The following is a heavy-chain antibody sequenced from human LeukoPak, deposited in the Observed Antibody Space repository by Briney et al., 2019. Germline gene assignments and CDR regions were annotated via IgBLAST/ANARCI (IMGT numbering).Heavy chain of an antibody. CDR2: IFTSGST. CDR3: ARAPVTVKDSFDI. V-gene: IGHV4-4*07. CDR1: GGAIHNYY. D-gene: IGHD4-11*01. Sequence: SETLTLTCAVSGGAIHNYYWSWIRQPAGKALEWIGRIFTSGSTNYNASLKSRVTMSVDTSKNQFSLKLRSMTAADTAVYYCARAPVTVKDSFDIWGQGTMVTVSS. J-gene: IGHJ3*02.